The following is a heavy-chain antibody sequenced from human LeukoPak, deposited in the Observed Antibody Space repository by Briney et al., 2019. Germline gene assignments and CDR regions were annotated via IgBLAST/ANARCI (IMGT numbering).Heavy chain of an antibody. J-gene: IGHJ3*02. CDR1: GYSISSGYY. V-gene: IGHV4-38-2*02. Sequence: SETLSLTCTVSGYSISSGYYWGWIRQPPGKGLEWIGSIYHSGSTYYNPSLKSRVTISVDTSKNQFSLKLSSVTAADTAVYYCARPSLYSSGSAQAFDIWGQGTMVTVSS. CDR3: ARPSLYSSGSAQAFDI. CDR2: IYHSGST. D-gene: IGHD6-19*01.